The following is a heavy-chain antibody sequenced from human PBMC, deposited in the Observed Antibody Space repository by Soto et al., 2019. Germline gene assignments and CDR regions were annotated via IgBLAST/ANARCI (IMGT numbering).Heavy chain of an antibody. CDR2: IYYSGST. V-gene: IGHV4-31*03. CDR3: ARTKIAARGLIAFTNWFDP. J-gene: IGHJ5*02. D-gene: IGHD6-13*01. CDR1: GGSISSGGYY. Sequence: QVQLQESGPGLVKPSQTLSLTCTVSGGSISSGGYYWSWIRQHPGKGLEWIGYIYYSGSTYYNPSLKSRVTISVDTSKNQFSLKLSSVTAADTAVYYCARTKIAARGLIAFTNWFDPWGQGTLVTVSS.